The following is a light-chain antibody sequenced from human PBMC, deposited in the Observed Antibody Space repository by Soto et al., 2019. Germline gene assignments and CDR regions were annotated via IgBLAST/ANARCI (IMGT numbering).Light chain of an antibody. Sequence: EIVLPQSPGILSLSPGEGASLSCWASQSVSSNLAWYQQKPGQAPRLLIYGASTRATGVPARFSGSGSGTEFTLTISNLQSEDFAVYYCQQYNDWPPLTFGGGTKVDIK. J-gene: IGKJ4*01. CDR3: QQYNDWPPLT. CDR2: GAS. CDR1: QSVSSN. V-gene: IGKV3-15*01.